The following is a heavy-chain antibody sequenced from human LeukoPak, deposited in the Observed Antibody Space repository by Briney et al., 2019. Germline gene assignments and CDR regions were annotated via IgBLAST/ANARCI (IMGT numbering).Heavy chain of an antibody. CDR1: GGTFSSYA. CDR2: IIPIFGTA. D-gene: IGHD3-10*01. J-gene: IGHJ4*02. CDR3: ASLPYYYGSGSYYNGTNY. Sequence: ASVKVSCKASGGTFSSYAISWVRQAPGQGLEWMGGIIPIFGTANYAQKFQGRVTITADESTSTAYMELSSLRSEDTAVYYCASLPYYYGSGSYYNGTNYWGQGTLVTVSS. V-gene: IGHV1-69*13.